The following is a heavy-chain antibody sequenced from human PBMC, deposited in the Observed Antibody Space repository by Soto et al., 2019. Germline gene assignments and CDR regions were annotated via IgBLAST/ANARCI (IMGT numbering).Heavy chain of an antibody. CDR3: ARDPAYDFWSSYYYYYGMDV. Sequence: PGGSLRLSCAASGFTFRNYGMDWVRQAPGKGLEWVAGIRYDGGEKYYLDSVKSRFTISRDNSNNALYLQINSLRAEDTALYYCARDPAYDFWSSYYYYYGMDVWGQGTTVTVSS. CDR1: GFTFRNYG. J-gene: IGHJ6*02. D-gene: IGHD3-3*01. CDR2: IRYDGGEK. V-gene: IGHV3-33*01.